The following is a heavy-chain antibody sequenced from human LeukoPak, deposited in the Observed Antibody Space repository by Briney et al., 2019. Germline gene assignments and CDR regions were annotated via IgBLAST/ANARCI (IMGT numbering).Heavy chain of an antibody. CDR3: AKDSTVSGSYYGMDI. CDR2: ISGSGSTT. D-gene: IGHD3-22*01. Sequence: PGGSLRLSCAASGFTFSSYIVTWVRQAPGKGLEWVSSISGSGSTTYFADSVKGRFTISRDNSKNTLYLQMSSLRAEDTAIYYCAKDSTVSGSYYGMDIWGQGTTVTVPS. CDR1: GFTFSSYI. J-gene: IGHJ6*02. V-gene: IGHV3-23*01.